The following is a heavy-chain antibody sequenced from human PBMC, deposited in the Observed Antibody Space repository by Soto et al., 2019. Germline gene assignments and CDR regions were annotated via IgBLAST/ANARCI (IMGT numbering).Heavy chain of an antibody. CDR2: IYYSGST. D-gene: IGHD3-10*01. CDR3: ARGYRGAPTDY. CDR1: GGSISSYY. Sequence: SETLSLTCTVSGGSISSYYWSWIRQPPGKGLEWIGYIYYSGSTNYNPSLKSRVTISVDTSKNQFSLKLSSVTAADTAVYYCARGYRGAPTDYWGQGTLVTVSS. J-gene: IGHJ4*02. V-gene: IGHV4-59*01.